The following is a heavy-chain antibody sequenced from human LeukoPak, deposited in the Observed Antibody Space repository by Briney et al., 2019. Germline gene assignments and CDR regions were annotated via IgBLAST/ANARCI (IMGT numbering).Heavy chain of an antibody. V-gene: IGHV4-38-2*02. J-gene: IGHJ4*02. Sequence: PSETLSLTCTVSGYSISSGYYWGWIRQPPGKGLEWIGSIYHSGSTYYNPSLKSRVTISVDTSKNQFSLKLSSVTAADTAVYYCARVRWGLQDTPRLIAAAGPIFDYWGQGTLVTVSS. D-gene: IGHD6-13*01. CDR1: GYSISSGYY. CDR3: ARVRWGLQDTPRLIAAAGPIFDY. CDR2: IYHSGST.